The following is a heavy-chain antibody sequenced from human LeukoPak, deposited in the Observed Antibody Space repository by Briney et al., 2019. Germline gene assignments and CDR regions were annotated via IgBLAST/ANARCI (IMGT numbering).Heavy chain of an antibody. D-gene: IGHD6-13*01. V-gene: IGHV3-30*03. CDR1: GFTFSSYG. J-gene: IGHJ6*02. CDR3: ATDHRIAAAGHYYYGMDV. CDR2: ISYDGSNK. Sequence: PGGSLRLSCAASGFTFSSYGMHWVRQAPGKGLEWVAVISYDGSNKYYADSVKGRFTISRDNSKNTLYLQMNSLRAEDTAVYYCATDHRIAAAGHYYYGMDVWGQGTTVTVSS.